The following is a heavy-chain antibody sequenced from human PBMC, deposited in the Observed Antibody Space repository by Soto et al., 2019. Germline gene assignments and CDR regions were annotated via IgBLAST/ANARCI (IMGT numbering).Heavy chain of an antibody. CDR3: ARSIAAGVNWFDP. CDR1: GFTFSSYW. J-gene: IGHJ5*02. V-gene: IGHV3-74*01. CDR2: INSDGSST. D-gene: IGHD2-15*01. Sequence: EVQLVESGGGLVQPGGSLRLSCAASGFTFSSYWMHWVRQAPGKGLVWVLRINSDGSSTSYADSVQGRFTISRDNAKNTLYLQMSSLRAEDTAVYYCARSIAAGVNWFDPWGQGTLVTFSS.